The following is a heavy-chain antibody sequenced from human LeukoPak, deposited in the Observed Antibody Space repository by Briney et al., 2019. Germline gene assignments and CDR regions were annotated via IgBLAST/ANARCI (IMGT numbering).Heavy chain of an antibody. V-gene: IGHV4-61*02. D-gene: IGHD5-18*01. CDR2: IYTSGST. J-gene: IGHJ4*02. CDR3: ARVRYSYGIFDY. CDR1: GGSISSGSYY. Sequence: PSETLSLTCTVSGGSISSGSYYWSWIRQPAGKGLEWIGRIYTSGSTNYNPSLKSRVTMSVDTSKNQFSLKLSSVTAADTAVYYCARVRYSYGIFDYWGQGTLVTVSS.